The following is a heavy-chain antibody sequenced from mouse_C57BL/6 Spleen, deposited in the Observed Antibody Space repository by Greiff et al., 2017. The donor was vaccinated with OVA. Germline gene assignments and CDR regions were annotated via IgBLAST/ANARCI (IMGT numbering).Heavy chain of an antibody. CDR1: GYTFTSYW. CDR3: ARLPGSYYAMDY. D-gene: IGHD1-1*02. J-gene: IGHJ4*01. CDR2: IYPGSGST. V-gene: IGHV1-55*01. Sequence: QVQLQQSGAELVKPGASVKMSCKASGYTFTSYWITWVKQRPGQGLEWIGDIYPGSGSTNYNEKFKSKATLTVDTSSSTAYMQLSSPTSEDSAVYYCARLPGSYYAMDYWGQGTSVTVSS.